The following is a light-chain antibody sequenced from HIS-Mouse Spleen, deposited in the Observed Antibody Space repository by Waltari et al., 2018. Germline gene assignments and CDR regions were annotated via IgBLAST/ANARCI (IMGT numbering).Light chain of an antibody. V-gene: IGLV3-9*01. J-gene: IGLJ3*02. CDR3: QVWDSSTWV. Sequence: SYELTQPLSVSVALGQTARLTCGGTHIGNKNVHWYQQKPGQAPVLVIYRDSNRPSGIPERFSGSNSGNTATLTISRAQAGDEADYYCQVWDSSTWVFGGGTKLTVL. CDR1: HIGNKN. CDR2: RDS.